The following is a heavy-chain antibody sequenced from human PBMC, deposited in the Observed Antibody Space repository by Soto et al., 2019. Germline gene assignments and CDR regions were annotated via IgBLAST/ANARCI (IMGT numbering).Heavy chain of an antibody. J-gene: IGHJ4*02. Sequence: QVQLVESGGGVVQPGRSLRLSCAASGFTFSSYGMHWVRQAPGKGLECVAVISYDGSDKYYADSVKGRFTISRDNSKNTLYLQMNSLRAEDTAVYYCAKVPDTAMFKENYWGQGTLVTVSS. CDR1: GFTFSSYG. CDR3: AKVPDTAMFKENY. CDR2: ISYDGSDK. D-gene: IGHD5-18*01. V-gene: IGHV3-30*18.